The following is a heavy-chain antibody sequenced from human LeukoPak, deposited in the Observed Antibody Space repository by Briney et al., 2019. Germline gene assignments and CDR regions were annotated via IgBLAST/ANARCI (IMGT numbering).Heavy chain of an antibody. Sequence: GGSLRLSCAASGFRFSDYYMGWVRQGPGKGLEWVANIKQDGGENYYVDSVKGRFTISRDNAKNSLYLQMNSLRAEDTAVYYCTRDGDTSGYSDWGQGTLVTVSS. CDR3: TRDGDTSGYSD. J-gene: IGHJ4*02. D-gene: IGHD3-22*01. CDR1: GFRFSDYY. V-gene: IGHV3-7*01. CDR2: IKQDGGEN.